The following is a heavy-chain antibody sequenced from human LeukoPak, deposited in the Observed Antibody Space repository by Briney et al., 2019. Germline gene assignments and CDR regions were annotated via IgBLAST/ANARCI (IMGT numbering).Heavy chain of an antibody. Sequence: SETLSLTCAVSGGSISSSNWWSWARQPPGKGLEWIGEIYHSGSTNFNPSLKTRVTISVDKSKKHFSLKMTSVTAADTAVYYCARASHDYGDYSHFDYWGQGTLVTVSS. CDR2: IYHSGST. J-gene: IGHJ4*02. CDR3: ARASHDYGDYSHFDY. V-gene: IGHV4-4*02. CDR1: GGSISSSNW. D-gene: IGHD4-17*01.